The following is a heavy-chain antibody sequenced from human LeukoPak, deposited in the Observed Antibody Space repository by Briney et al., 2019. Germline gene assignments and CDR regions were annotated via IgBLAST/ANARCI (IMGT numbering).Heavy chain of an antibody. D-gene: IGHD5-18*01. CDR2: IYHSGST. CDR1: GYSIISGYY. CDR3: ARGEYSYGYGNLDY. V-gene: IGHV4-38-2*02. J-gene: IGHJ4*02. Sequence: SSETLSLTCTVSGYSIISGYYWGWIRQPPGKGLEWIGSIYHSGSTYYNPSLKSRVTISVDTSKNQFSLRLSSVTAADTAVYYCARGEYSYGYGNLDYWGQGTLVTVSS.